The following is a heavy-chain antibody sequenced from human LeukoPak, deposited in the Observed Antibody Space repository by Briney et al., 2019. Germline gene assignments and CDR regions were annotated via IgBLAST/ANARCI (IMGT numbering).Heavy chain of an antibody. CDR1: GFTSSDFW. D-gene: IGHD6-13*01. Sequence: GGSLRLSCEVSGFTSSDFWMNWGRQAPGKGLEWVANINQDGSEKYYMDSVKGRFTISRDDAKNSLYLQMNSLRAEDMALYYCAKGRSSSWFQSYFDYWGQGTLVTVSS. V-gene: IGHV3-7*03. J-gene: IGHJ4*02. CDR3: AKGRSSSWFQSYFDY. CDR2: INQDGSEK.